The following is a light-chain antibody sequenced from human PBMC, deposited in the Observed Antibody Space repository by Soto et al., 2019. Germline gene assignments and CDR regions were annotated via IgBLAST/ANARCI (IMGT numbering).Light chain of an antibody. CDR2: GAS. CDR1: QSVSSSY. Sequence: EIVLTQSPGTLSLSPGERATLSCRASQSVSSSYLAWYQQKPGQAPRLLIYGASSRATGISDRFSGWGSGTDFTLVISRLEPEDFAVYYCQQYGSSRWTFGQGTKVDIK. V-gene: IGKV3-20*01. CDR3: QQYGSSRWT. J-gene: IGKJ1*01.